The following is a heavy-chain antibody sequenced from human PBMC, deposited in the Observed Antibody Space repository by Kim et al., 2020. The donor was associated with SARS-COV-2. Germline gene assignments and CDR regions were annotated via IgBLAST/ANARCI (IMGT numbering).Heavy chain of an antibody. V-gene: IGHV7-4-1*02. J-gene: IGHJ6*02. CDR2: INTNTGNP. D-gene: IGHD2-15*01. Sequence: ASVKVSCKASGYTFTSYAMNWVRQAPGQGLEWMGWINTNTGNPTYAQGFTGRFVFSLDTSVSTAYLQISSLKAEDTAVYYCAREVVAATLGWVGYYYYYYGMDVWGQGTTVTVSS. CDR3: AREVVAATLGWVGYYYYYYGMDV. CDR1: GYTFTSYA.